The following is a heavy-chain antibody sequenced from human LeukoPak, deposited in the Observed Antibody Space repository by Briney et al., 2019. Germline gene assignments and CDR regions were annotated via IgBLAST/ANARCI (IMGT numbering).Heavy chain of an antibody. CDR3: ASSGWPRSLDY. D-gene: IGHD6-19*01. CDR2: IYSGGST. CDR1: GFIVSSNY. V-gene: IGHV3-53*01. Sequence: GGSLRLSCAASGFIVSSNYMSWVRQAPGKGVEWVSVIYSGGSTFYADSVKGRFTISRDNSKNTLFLQMNSLTAEDTAVYYCASSGWPRSLDYWGQGTLVTVSS. J-gene: IGHJ4*02.